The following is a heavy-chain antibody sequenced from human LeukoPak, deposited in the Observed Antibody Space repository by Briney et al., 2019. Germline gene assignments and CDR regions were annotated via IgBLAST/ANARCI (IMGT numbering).Heavy chain of an antibody. Sequence: SETLSLTCAVYGGSFSDYYWSWIRQSPGKGLEWIGEINHSGSTNYNPSLKNRVTISVDASKNQFSLRLNSVTAADTAVYYCARGVPRLHKMVVVLTSAAFYFDYWGQGALVTVSS. CDR3: ARGVPRLHKMVVVLTSAAFYFDY. V-gene: IGHV4-34*01. J-gene: IGHJ4*02. CDR2: INHSGST. CDR1: GGSFSDYY. D-gene: IGHD3-22*01.